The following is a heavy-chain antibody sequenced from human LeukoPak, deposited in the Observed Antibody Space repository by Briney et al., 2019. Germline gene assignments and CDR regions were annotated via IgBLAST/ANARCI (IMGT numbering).Heavy chain of an antibody. D-gene: IGHD3-22*01. CDR3: ASSAYDYGY. CDR1: GFTFSSYT. Sequence: GGSLRLSCAASGFTFSSYTMNWVRQAPGKGLEWVSYISKSSGTMSYADSVKGRFTISRDNAKNSLFLQMNSLRDEDTAVYYCASSAYDYGYWGQGTLVTVSS. J-gene: IGHJ4*02. CDR2: ISKSSGTM. V-gene: IGHV3-48*02.